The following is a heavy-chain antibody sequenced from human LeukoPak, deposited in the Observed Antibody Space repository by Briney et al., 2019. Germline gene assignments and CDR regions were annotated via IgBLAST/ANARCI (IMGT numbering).Heavy chain of an antibody. V-gene: IGHV1-46*01. CDR3: ARDGRRITVAGTGDN. CDR1: GYTFTSYY. D-gene: IGHD6-19*01. CDR2: INPNVGST. Sequence: ASVKVSCKASGYTFTSYYVHWVRQAPGQGLEWLGIINPNVGSTNYAQKFQGRVTLTSDTSTSTVYTELSSLRSDDTAVYYCARDGRRITVAGTGDNWGQGTLVTVSS. J-gene: IGHJ4*02.